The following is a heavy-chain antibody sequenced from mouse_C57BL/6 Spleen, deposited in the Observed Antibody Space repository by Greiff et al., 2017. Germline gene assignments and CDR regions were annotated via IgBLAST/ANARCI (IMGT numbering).Heavy chain of an antibody. CDR1: GFTFSDYG. J-gene: IGHJ3*02. Sequence: EVKLMESGGGLVKPGGSLKLSCAASGFTFSDYGMHWVRQAPEKGLEWVAYISSGSSTIYYADTVKGRFTISRDNAKNTLFLQMTSLRSEDTAMYYCANYDGYYGWGQGTLVTVSA. CDR3: ANYDGYYG. V-gene: IGHV5-17*01. D-gene: IGHD2-3*01. CDR2: ISSGSSTI.